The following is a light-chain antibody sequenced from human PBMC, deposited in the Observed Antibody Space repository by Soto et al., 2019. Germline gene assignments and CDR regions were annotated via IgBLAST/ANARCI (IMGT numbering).Light chain of an antibody. Sequence: SYALAQPPSVSVAPGQTAKITCWGDNIGSKSVHWYHQKAGQAPVLVVFDDSDRPSGIPDRFSGSNSGNTATLTISRVEVGDEADYYCQVWHSTNDHYVFGTGTKVTV. V-gene: IGLV3-21*02. J-gene: IGLJ1*01. CDR2: DDS. CDR3: QVWHSTNDHYV. CDR1: NIGSKS.